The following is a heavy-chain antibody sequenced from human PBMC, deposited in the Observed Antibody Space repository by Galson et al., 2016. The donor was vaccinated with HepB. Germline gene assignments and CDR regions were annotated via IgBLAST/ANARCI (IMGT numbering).Heavy chain of an antibody. D-gene: IGHD2-15*01. CDR3: ARLGHCSVVSCDPDSPFYYYGMDV. J-gene: IGHJ6*02. CDR2: IHYNGST. V-gene: IGHV4-30-4*08. CDR1: GDSISSANAF. Sequence: TLSLTCTVSGDSISSANAFWSWIRHHPGKGLQWIGYIHYNGSTSSTPSLKNQITMSIDPTTNQFSLTVSSATATATAVYFCARLGHCSVVSCDPDSPFYYYGMDVWGPGTTVTVSS.